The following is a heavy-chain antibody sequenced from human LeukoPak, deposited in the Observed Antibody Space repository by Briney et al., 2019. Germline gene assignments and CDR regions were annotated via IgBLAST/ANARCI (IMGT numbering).Heavy chain of an antibody. CDR2: IIPIFGTA. Sequence: SVKVSCKASGYTFTSYGISWVRQAPGQGLEWMGGIIPIFGTANYAQKFQGRVTITADESTSTAYMELSSLRSEDTAVYYCASPPLLYHTPKDDAFDIWGQGTMVTVSS. J-gene: IGHJ3*02. D-gene: IGHD2-8*01. V-gene: IGHV1-69*13. CDR1: GYTFTSYG. CDR3: ASPPLLYHTPKDDAFDI.